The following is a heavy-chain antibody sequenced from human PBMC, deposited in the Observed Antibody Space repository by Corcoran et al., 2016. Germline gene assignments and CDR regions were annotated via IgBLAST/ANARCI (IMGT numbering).Heavy chain of an antibody. CDR2: IYYSGST. J-gene: IGHJ4*02. Sequence: QLQLQESGPGLVKPSETLSLTCTVSGGSISSSSYYWGWIRQPPGKGLEWIGSIYYSGSTYYNPSLKSRVTISVDTSKNQFSLKLSSVTAADTAVYYCARDAGVLEWLFDYWGQGTLVTVSS. CDR1: GGSISSSSYY. D-gene: IGHD3-3*01. V-gene: IGHV4-39*07. CDR3: ARDAGVLEWLFDY.